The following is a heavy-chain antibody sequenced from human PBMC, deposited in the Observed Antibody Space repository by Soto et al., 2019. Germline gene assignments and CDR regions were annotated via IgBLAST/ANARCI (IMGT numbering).Heavy chain of an antibody. J-gene: IGHJ3*02. CDR2: IYPGGYT. V-gene: IGHV4-30-2*01. CDR3: AREADVAFHI. Sequence: QLQLQESDSGLVKPSQTLSLTCAVSGGSISSGGYSWNWIRQPPGKGLEWIGYIYPGGYTYYNPSLKRRVTLSIDTSKTQFSLNLNSVTAADTDVYYCAREADVAFHIWGLWTLVTVS. CDR1: GGSISSGGYS.